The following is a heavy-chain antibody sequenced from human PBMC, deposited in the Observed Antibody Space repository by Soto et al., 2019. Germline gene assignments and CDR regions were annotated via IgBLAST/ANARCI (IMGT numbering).Heavy chain of an antibody. CDR3: AKEFENFYDFWSGYTFDY. J-gene: IGHJ4*02. D-gene: IGHD3-3*01. CDR1: GFTFSSYA. Sequence: PSETLRLSCAASGFTFSSYAMSWVRQAPGKGLEWVSAISGSGGSTYYADSVKGRFTISRDNSKNTLYLQMNSLRAGDTAVYYCAKEFENFYDFWSGYTFDYWGQGTLVTVSS. CDR2: ISGSGGST. V-gene: IGHV3-23*01.